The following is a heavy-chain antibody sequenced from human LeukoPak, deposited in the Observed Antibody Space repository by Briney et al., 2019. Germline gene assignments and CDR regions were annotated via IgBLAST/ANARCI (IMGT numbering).Heavy chain of an antibody. V-gene: IGHV3-30*18. J-gene: IGHJ4*02. Sequence: GGSLRLSCAASGFSFSSYGMHWVRQAPGKGLEWVAVISYDGSNKYYADSVKGRFTISRDNSKNTLYLQMDSLRAEDTAVYYCAKEGMMATSPDYWGQGTLVTVSS. CDR2: ISYDGSNK. D-gene: IGHD5-24*01. CDR1: GFSFSSYG. CDR3: AKEGMMATSPDY.